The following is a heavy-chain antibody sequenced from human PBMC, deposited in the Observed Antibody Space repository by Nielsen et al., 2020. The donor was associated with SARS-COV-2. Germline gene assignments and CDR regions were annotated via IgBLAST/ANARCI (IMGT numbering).Heavy chain of an antibody. D-gene: IGHD3-22*01. V-gene: IGHV3-21*01. Sequence: GESLKISCAASGFTFSSYSMNWVRQAPGKGLEWVSSISSSSSYIYYADSVKGRFTISRDNAKNSLYLQMNSLRAEDTAVYYCASSDYYDSSGYQGHYSYYYGMDVWGQGTTVTVSS. CDR2: ISSSSSYI. J-gene: IGHJ6*02. CDR3: ASSDYYDSSGYQGHYSYYYGMDV. CDR1: GFTFSSYS.